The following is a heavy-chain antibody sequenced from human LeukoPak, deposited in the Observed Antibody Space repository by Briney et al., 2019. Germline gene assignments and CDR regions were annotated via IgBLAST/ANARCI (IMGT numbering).Heavy chain of an antibody. J-gene: IGHJ3*02. CDR1: GGSISSGGYY. Sequence: SETLSLTCTVSGGSISSGGYYWSWIRQPPGKGLEWIGYIYHSGSTYYIPSLKSRVTISVDRSKNQFSLKLSSVTAADTAVYYCARGHAFDIWGQGTMVTVSS. V-gene: IGHV4-30-2*01. CDR3: ARGHAFDI. CDR2: IYHSGST.